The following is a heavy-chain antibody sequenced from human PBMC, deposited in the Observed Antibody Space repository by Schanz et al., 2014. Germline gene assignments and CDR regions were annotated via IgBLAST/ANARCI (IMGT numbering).Heavy chain of an antibody. CDR3: AKSLESCPGGRCSRGYFDY. V-gene: IGHV3-23*01. J-gene: IGHJ4*02. CDR2: FDAHDGRA. CDR1: GFTFSSYA. Sequence: EVQLLESGGGLVQPGGSLRLSCAASGFTFSSYAMSWVRQAPGKGLEWVSGFDAHDGRAYYADSAKGRFTISRDNSKSTLYVEMNSLRVEDTAVYYCAKSLESCPGGRCSRGYFDYWGQGTLVTVSS. D-gene: IGHD2-8*02.